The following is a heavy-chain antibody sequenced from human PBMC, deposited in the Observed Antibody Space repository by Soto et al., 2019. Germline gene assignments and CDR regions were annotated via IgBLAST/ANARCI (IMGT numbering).Heavy chain of an antibody. J-gene: IGHJ5*01. CDR1: GGSISSYY. Sequence: PSETLSLTCTVSGGSISSYYWTWIRQPPGKKLERIGYIYYSGSTNYNPSLKSRVTISVDTSKNQFSLKLSSVTAADTAVYYCALSSIAAKGRWFDLWGQRSLVTVSS. CDR3: ALSSIAAKGRWFDL. V-gene: IGHV4-59*01. D-gene: IGHD6-6*01. CDR2: IYYSGST.